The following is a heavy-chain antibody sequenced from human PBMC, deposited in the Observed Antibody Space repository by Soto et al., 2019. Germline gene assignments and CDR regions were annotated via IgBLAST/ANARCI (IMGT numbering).Heavy chain of an antibody. Sequence: GGSLRLSCAASGFTFSSYWMSWVRQAPGKGLEWVANIKQDGSEKYYVDSVKGRFTISRDNAKNSLYLQMNSLRAEDTAVYYCASLAVAATPDAFDIWGQGTMVTVSS. J-gene: IGHJ3*02. V-gene: IGHV3-7*01. D-gene: IGHD6-19*01. CDR2: IKQDGSEK. CDR3: ASLAVAATPDAFDI. CDR1: GFTFSSYW.